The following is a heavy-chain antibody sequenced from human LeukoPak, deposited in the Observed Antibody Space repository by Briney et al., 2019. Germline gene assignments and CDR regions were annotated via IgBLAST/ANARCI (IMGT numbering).Heavy chain of an antibody. CDR2: ISSSGSTI. Sequence: GGSLRLSCAASGFTFSSYEMNWVRQAPGKGLEWVSYISSSGSTIYYADSVKGRFTISRDNAKNSLYLQMNSLRAEDTAVYYCARIRFGESYAPKSYYYYYMDVWGKGTTVTISS. D-gene: IGHD3-10*01. CDR3: ARIRFGESYAPKSYYYYYMDV. V-gene: IGHV3-48*03. J-gene: IGHJ6*03. CDR1: GFTFSSYE.